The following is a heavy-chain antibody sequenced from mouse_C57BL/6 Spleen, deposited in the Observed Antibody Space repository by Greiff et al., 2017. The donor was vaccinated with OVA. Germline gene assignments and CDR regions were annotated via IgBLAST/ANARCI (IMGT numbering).Heavy chain of an antibody. V-gene: IGHV5-17*01. D-gene: IGHD1-1*01. Sequence: EVQGVESGGGLVKPGGSLKLSCAASGFTFSDYGMHWVRQAPEKGLEWVAYISSGSSTIYYADTVKGRFTISRDNAKNTLFLQMTSLRSEDTAMYYCASTVVATGDAMDYWGQGTSVTVSS. CDR2: ISSGSSTI. J-gene: IGHJ4*01. CDR3: ASTVVATGDAMDY. CDR1: GFTFSDYG.